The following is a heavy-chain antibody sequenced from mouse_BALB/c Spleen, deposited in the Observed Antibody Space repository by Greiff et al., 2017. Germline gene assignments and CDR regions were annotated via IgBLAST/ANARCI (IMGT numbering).Heavy chain of an antibody. D-gene: IGHD2-14*01. Sequence: QVQLQQSGAELAKPGASVKMSCKASGYTFTSYWMHWVKQRPGQGLEWIGYINPSTGYTEYNQKFKDKATLTADKSSSTAYMQLSSLTSEDSAVYYCAHRYDESYWGQGTLVTVSA. CDR2: INPSTGYT. CDR1: GYTFTSYW. CDR3: AHRYDESY. V-gene: IGHV1-7*01. J-gene: IGHJ3*01.